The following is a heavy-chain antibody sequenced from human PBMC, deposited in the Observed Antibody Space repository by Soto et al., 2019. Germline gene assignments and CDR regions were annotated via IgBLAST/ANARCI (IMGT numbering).Heavy chain of an antibody. CDR3: AKEITSYDILTGYYSYNWFDP. V-gene: IGHV3-30*18. J-gene: IGHJ5*02. CDR2: ISYDGSNK. CDR1: GFTFSSYG. Sequence: GGSLRLSCAASGFTFSSYGMHWVRQAPGKGLEWVAVISYDGSNKYYADSVKGRFTISRDNSKNTLYLQMNSLRAEDTAVYYCAKEITSYDILTGYYSYNWFDPWGQGT. D-gene: IGHD3-9*01.